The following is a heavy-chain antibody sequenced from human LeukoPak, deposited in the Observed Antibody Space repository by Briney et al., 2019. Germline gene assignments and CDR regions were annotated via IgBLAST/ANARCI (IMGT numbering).Heavy chain of an antibody. CDR1: GFSFGDYA. D-gene: IGHD6-13*01. Sequence: GGSLRLSCTASGFSFGDYAMSWFRQAPGKGLGWVGFIRSKWYNESTEYVASGRVRFTISRDDYKSIAYLQMDSRKTDDTAVYYCSRDLAAAGNVACHNWGQRTLVTVSS. J-gene: IGHJ4*02. CDR2: IRSKWYNEST. CDR3: SRDLAAAGNVACHN. V-gene: IGHV3-49*03.